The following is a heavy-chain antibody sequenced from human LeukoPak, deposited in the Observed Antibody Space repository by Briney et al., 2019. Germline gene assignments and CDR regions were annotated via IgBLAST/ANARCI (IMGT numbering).Heavy chain of an antibody. Sequence: GGSLRLSCVASGFTFTNYAMSWVRQAPGKGLEWVSAITGSDGSSYYADSVRGRFTISRDNSKNTLYLQVNSLRAEDTAVYYCAKWGDYDILTGYYVPDYWGQGTLVTVSS. V-gene: IGHV3-23*01. D-gene: IGHD3-9*01. CDR3: AKWGDYDILTGYYVPDY. J-gene: IGHJ4*02. CDR2: ITGSDGSS. CDR1: GFTFTNYA.